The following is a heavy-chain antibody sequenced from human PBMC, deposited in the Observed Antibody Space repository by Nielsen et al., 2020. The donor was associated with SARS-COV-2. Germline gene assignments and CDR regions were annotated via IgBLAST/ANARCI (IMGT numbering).Heavy chain of an antibody. V-gene: IGHV3-30*03. CDR1: GFTFSSYG. D-gene: IGHD5-12*01. CDR3: ARGMRGYSGYELDY. J-gene: IGHJ4*02. CDR2: ISYDGSNK. Sequence: GESLKISCAASGFTFSSYGMHWVRQAPGKGLEWVAVISYDGSNKYYADSVKGRFTISRDNSKNTLYLQMNSLRAEDTAVYYCARGMRGYSGYELDYWGQGTLVTVSS.